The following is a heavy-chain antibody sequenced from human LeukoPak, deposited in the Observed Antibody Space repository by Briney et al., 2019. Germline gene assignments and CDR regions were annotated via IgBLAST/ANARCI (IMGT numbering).Heavy chain of an antibody. J-gene: IGHJ5*02. CDR2: IYYSGST. V-gene: IGHV4-39*01. D-gene: IGHD2-2*01. CDR1: VGSLSSSSYY. CDR3: ARRGYCSSTSCYEYWFDP. Sequence: PSETLSLTCTVSVGSLSSSSYYWGWIRQPPGKGLEWIGIIYYSGSTYYNPSLKSRLTISVDTSKNQFSMKLSSVTGTDTGLYYFARRGYCSSTSCYEYWFDPWGQGTLVTVSS.